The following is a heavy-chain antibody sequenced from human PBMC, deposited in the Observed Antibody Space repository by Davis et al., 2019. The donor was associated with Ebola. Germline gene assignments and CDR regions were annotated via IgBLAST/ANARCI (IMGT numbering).Heavy chain of an antibody. V-gene: IGHV1-46*01. Sequence: ASVKVSCKASGYTFTSYYMHWVRQAPGQGLEWMGIINPSGGSTSYAQKFQGRVTMTRDTSISTAYMELSRLRSDDTAVYYCARGCSSTSCWRYYYYGMDVWGQGTTVTVSS. J-gene: IGHJ6*02. CDR2: INPSGGST. CDR3: ARGCSSTSCWRYYYYGMDV. CDR1: GYTFTSYY. D-gene: IGHD2-2*01.